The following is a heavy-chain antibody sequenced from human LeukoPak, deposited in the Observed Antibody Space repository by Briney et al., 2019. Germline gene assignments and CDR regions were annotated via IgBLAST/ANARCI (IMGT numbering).Heavy chain of an antibody. CDR2: INSDGSST. D-gene: IGHD3-22*01. V-gene: IGHV3-74*01. J-gene: IGHJ3*02. Sequence: GGSLRLSCAASGFTFSSYWMHWVRQAPGKGLVWVSRINSDGSSTSYADSVKGRFTISRGNAKNTLYLQMNSLRAEDTAVYYCASQPASHYYDSREGGAFDIWGQGTMVTVSS. CDR1: GFTFSSYW. CDR3: ASQPASHYYDSREGGAFDI.